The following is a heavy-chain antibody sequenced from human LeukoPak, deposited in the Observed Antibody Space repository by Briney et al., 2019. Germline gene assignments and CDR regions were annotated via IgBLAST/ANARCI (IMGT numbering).Heavy chain of an antibody. Sequence: PGGSLRLSCAASGFAFSTYAMSWVRQAPGKGLEWVSFIYSGGTTYYADSVKGRFTISRDNSKNTLCLQMGSLRAEDTAVYYCARGMQLWQSFDFWGQGTLVTVSS. CDR1: GFAFSTYA. CDR2: IYSGGTT. J-gene: IGHJ4*02. D-gene: IGHD3-10*01. CDR3: ARGMQLWQSFDF. V-gene: IGHV3-66*02.